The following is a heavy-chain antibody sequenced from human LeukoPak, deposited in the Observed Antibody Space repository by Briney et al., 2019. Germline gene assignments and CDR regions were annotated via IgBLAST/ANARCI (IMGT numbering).Heavy chain of an antibody. CDR1: GFTFRSYG. V-gene: IGHV3-33*01. CDR2: IWYDGSNK. CDR3: ARDRAAAMEYYYMDV. D-gene: IGHD2-2*01. J-gene: IGHJ6*03. Sequence: GGSLRLSCAASGFTFRSYGMHWVRQAPGEGLEWVAVIWYDGSNKNYADSVKGRFTISRDNSKNTLYLQMNSLRAEDTAVYYCARDRAAAMEYYYMDVWGKGATVTVSS.